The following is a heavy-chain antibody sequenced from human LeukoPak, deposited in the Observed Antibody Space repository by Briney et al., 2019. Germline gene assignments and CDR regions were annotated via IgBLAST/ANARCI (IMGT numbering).Heavy chain of an antibody. CDR1: GGSFSGYY. Sequence: SETLSLTCAVYGGSFSGYYWSWIRQPPGKVLEWIGEINHSGSTNYNPSLKSRVTISVDTSKNQFSLKLSSVTAADTAVYYCARGLGSGRGYNWFDPWGQGTLVTVSS. CDR2: INHSGST. CDR3: ARGLGSGRGYNWFDP. D-gene: IGHD1-26*01. J-gene: IGHJ5*02. V-gene: IGHV4-34*01.